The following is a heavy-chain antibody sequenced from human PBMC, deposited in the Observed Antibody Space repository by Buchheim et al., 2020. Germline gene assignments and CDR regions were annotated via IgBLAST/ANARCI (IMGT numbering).Heavy chain of an antibody. D-gene: IGHD3-22*01. J-gene: IGHJ4*02. CDR1: GFTFSTYS. CDR3: AKLDAVGVVVNCCFDS. V-gene: IGHV3-48*02. Sequence: EVQLVESGGGLVQPGGSLRLSCAASGFTFSTYSMNWVRQAPGKGLEWISYIGSRNSAIYYADSVKGRFTISRDDAKNSLHLQMNSLRDEDTAVYYCAKLDAVGVVVNCCFDSWGQGTL. CDR2: IGSRNSAI.